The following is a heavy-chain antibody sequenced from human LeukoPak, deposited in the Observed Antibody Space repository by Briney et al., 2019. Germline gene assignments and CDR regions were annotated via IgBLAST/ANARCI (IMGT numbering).Heavy chain of an antibody. D-gene: IGHD6-13*01. CDR3: ARDPSGVAEAVNWFDP. V-gene: IGHV3-21*01. CDR2: ISSSSSNK. Sequence: PGGSLRLSCAASGFTFSSYSMNWVRQAPGKGLEWVSSISSSSSNKYYADSVKGRFTISRDNSKNSLYLQMNSLRAEDTAVYYCARDPSGVAEAVNWFDPWGQGTLVTVSS. J-gene: IGHJ5*02. CDR1: GFTFSSYS.